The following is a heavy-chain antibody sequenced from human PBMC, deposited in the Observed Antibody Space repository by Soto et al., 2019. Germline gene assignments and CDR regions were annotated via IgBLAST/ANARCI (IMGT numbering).Heavy chain of an antibody. V-gene: IGHV4-34*01. CDR3: ARGFGQITIFGVVISNYFDY. J-gene: IGHJ4*02. Sequence: SETLSLTCAVYGGSFSGYYWSWIRQPPGKGLEWIGEINHSGSTNYNPSLKSRVTISVDTSKNQFSLKLSSVTAADTAVYYCARGFGQITIFGVVISNYFDYWGQGTLV. CDR1: GGSFSGYY. D-gene: IGHD3-3*01. CDR2: INHSGST.